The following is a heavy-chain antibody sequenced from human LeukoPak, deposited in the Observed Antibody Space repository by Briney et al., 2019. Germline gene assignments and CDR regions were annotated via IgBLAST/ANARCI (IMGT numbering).Heavy chain of an antibody. D-gene: IGHD2-8*01. V-gene: IGHV3-7*01. Sequence: GGSLRLSCAASGFTFSSYWMSWVRQAAGRGREWVANINQDGSEKYYVDSVKGRFTNTRDNAKNSLYLKINSLRAEDTAVYYCARGGRESDLWYYDYYYGMDVWGQGTTVTVSS. CDR3: ARGGRESDLWYYDYYYGMDV. CDR1: GFTFSSYW. J-gene: IGHJ6*02. CDR2: INQDGSEK.